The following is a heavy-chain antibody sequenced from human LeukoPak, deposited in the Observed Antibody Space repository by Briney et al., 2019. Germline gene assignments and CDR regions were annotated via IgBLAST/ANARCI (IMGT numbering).Heavy chain of an antibody. CDR3: ARAPRYSSSRYYVDY. Sequence: ASVKVSCKASGGTFSSYAISWVRQAPGQGLEWMGWISAYNGNTNYAQKLQGRVTMTTDTSTSTAYMELRSLRSDDTAVYYCARAPRYSSSRYYVDYWGQGTLVTVSS. CDR1: GGTFSSYA. V-gene: IGHV1-18*01. D-gene: IGHD6-13*01. J-gene: IGHJ4*02. CDR2: ISAYNGNT.